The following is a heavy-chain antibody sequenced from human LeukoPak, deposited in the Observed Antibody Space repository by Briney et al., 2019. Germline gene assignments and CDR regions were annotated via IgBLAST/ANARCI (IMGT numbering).Heavy chain of an antibody. Sequence: QPGGSLRLSCTASGYTFSDYGMHWVRQAPGKGLEWLSVISYSGVVKFYADSVKGRFTISRDNSKNTLYLQMNSLRAEDTAVYYCAREYSSSWHYYYYGMDVWGQGTTVTVSS. J-gene: IGHJ6*02. D-gene: IGHD6-13*01. CDR2: ISYSGVVK. V-gene: IGHV3-33*08. CDR1: GYTFSDYG. CDR3: AREYSSSWHYYYYGMDV.